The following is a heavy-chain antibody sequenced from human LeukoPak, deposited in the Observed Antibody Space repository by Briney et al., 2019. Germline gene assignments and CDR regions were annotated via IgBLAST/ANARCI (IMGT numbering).Heavy chain of an antibody. D-gene: IGHD1-26*01. J-gene: IGHJ3*01. CDR1: GFTFSNYW. V-gene: IGHV3-74*01. Sequence: PGGSLRLSCAASGFTFSNYWMHWVRQAPGKGLVWVSLVKSDGTSTTYADSVKGRFTISRDNADNMVYLQMNSLRDEDTAVYYCARDRWEYGGDAFDVWGHGTMVTVSS. CDR3: ARDRWEYGGDAFDV. CDR2: VKSDGTST.